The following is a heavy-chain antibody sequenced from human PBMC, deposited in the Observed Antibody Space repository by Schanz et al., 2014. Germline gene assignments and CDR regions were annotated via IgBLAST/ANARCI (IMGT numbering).Heavy chain of an antibody. CDR2: IWSDGSRT. J-gene: IGHJ3*02. V-gene: IGHV3-33*01. CDR3: VREDMVRGIRAFDI. D-gene: IGHD3-10*01. Sequence: QVQLVESGGGVVQPGGSLRLSCAASGFIFSNYGMHWVRQAPGKGLEWVAFIWSDGSRTYHAESVKGRFTISRDNAKNSLFLQMNSLTAEDTAVYYCVREDMVRGIRAFDIWGQGTMVTVSS. CDR1: GFIFSNYG.